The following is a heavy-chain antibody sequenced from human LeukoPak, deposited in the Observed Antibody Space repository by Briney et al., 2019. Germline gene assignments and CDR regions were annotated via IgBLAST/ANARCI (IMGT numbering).Heavy chain of an antibody. Sequence: PGGSLRLSCAASGFTFSSYSMNWVRQAPGKGLEWVSSISSSSSYIYYADSVKGRFTISRDNAKNSLYLQMNSLRAEDTAVYYCAKDGRQRKTYFYVSGSANAFDIWGQGTMVTVSS. CDR1: GFTFSSYS. J-gene: IGHJ3*02. D-gene: IGHD3-10*01. CDR3: AKDGRQRKTYFYVSGSANAFDI. CDR2: ISSSSSYI. V-gene: IGHV3-21*01.